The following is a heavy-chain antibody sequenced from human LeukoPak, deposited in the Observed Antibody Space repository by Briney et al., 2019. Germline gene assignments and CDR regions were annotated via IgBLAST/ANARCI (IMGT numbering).Heavy chain of an antibody. J-gene: IGHJ4*02. CDR2: ISGSGGST. CDR3: AKDPAYYYDSSGPPDY. CDR1: GFTFSSYA. D-gene: IGHD3-22*01. Sequence: GESLRLSCAASGFTFSSYAMSWVRQAPGKGLEWVSAISGSGGSTYYADSVKGRFTISRDNSKNTLYLQMNSLRAEDTAVYYCAKDPAYYYDSSGPPDYWGQGTLVTVSS. V-gene: IGHV3-23*01.